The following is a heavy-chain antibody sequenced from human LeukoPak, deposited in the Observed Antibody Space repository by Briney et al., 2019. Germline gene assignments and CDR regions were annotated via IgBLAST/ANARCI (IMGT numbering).Heavy chain of an antibody. CDR3: ARVPITARKYYFDY. J-gene: IGHJ4*02. CDR2: IHRSGSP. CDR1: LDSTTSNF. D-gene: IGHD6-6*01. Sequence: TSETLSLTCTVSLDSTTSNFWSWVRQPPGKGLEWIGEIHRSGSPNYNPSLQSRVTISIDRSRNQIALELSSVTAADTAVYYCARVPITARKYYFDYWGQGALVTVSS. V-gene: IGHV4-4*02.